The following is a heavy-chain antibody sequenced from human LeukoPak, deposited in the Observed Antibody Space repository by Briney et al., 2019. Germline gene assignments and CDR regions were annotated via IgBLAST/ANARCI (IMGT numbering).Heavy chain of an antibody. Sequence: SETLCLTCAVSGYSISSDNYWVWIRQPPGQGLEWTGGIYSSGSTYYNPSLKSRVTMSVDTSKNQFSLKLSSVTAADTAVYYCARAPRDSSSSNYMRRFDYWGQGTLVTFSS. D-gene: IGHD3-22*01. CDR1: GYSISSDNY. J-gene: IGHJ4*02. CDR3: ARAPRDSSSSNYMRRFDY. V-gene: IGHV4-38-2*01. CDR2: IYSSGST.